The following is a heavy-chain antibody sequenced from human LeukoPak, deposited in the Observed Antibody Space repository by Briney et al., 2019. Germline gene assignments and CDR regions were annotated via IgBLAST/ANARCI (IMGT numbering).Heavy chain of an antibody. Sequence: GGSLRLSCAASGFTFSSYSMNWVRQAPGKGLEWVSSMSSSSSYIYYADSVKGRFTISRDNAKNSLYLQMNSLRAEDTAVYYCARGRRSGGSCYSCWFDPWGQGTLVTVSS. CDR2: MSSSSSYI. V-gene: IGHV3-21*01. J-gene: IGHJ5*02. CDR3: ARGRRSGGSCYSCWFDP. CDR1: GFTFSSYS. D-gene: IGHD2-15*01.